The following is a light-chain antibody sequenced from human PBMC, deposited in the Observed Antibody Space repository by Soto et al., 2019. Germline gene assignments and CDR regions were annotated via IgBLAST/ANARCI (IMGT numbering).Light chain of an antibody. CDR3: ASWDTSLRAGV. Sequence: QSVLTQPPSVSAAPGQKVTISCSGSSSNIGSNSVSWYQQLPGTAPKLLICDNDKRPSGIPDRFSGPKSGPSATLGITGLQTGDEADYYCASWDTSLRAGVFGAGTKLTVL. V-gene: IGLV1-51*01. CDR2: DND. CDR1: SSNIGSNS. J-gene: IGLJ1*01.